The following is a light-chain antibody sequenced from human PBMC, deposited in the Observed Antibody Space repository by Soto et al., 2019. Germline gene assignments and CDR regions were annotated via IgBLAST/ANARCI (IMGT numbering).Light chain of an antibody. CDR2: GAS. Sequence: EILMTQSPATLSVSPGERAPLSCRASQSVSSNLAWYQQKPGQAPRLLLYGASNRATGIPARFSGSGSGTEFTLTISSLQSEDFAVYYCQHYNNWPYTFGQGTKLEIK. CDR1: QSVSSN. J-gene: IGKJ2*01. CDR3: QHYNNWPYT. V-gene: IGKV3-15*01.